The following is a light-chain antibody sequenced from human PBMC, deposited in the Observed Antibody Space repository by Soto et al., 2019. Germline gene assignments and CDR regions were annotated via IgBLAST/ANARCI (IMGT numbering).Light chain of an antibody. CDR1: SSNIGAGYA. CDR2: GNS. V-gene: IGLV1-40*01. CDR3: QSYDDYLGGYS. Sequence: QSVLTQPPSVSGAPGQRVTISCTGSSSNIGAGYAVPWYQLLPGKGPKLLIDGNSNRPSGVPDRFSASKSGTSASLVITGLQGENEAEYFRQSYDDYLGGYSFGRGTKGTVL. J-gene: IGLJ1*01.